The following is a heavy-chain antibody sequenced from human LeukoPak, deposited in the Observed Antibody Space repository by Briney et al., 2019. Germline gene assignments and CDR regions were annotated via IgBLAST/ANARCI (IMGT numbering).Heavy chain of an antibody. J-gene: IGHJ6*03. CDR3: AGSTSGQGDYYYYYMDV. CDR2: LDPEDGET. CDR1: GYTLTELS. D-gene: IGHD2-2*01. Sequence: GASVKVSCKVSGYTLTELSMHWVRQAPGKGLEWMGGLDPEDGETIYAQKFQGRVTMTEDTSTDTAYMELSSLRSEDTAVYYCAGSTSGQGDYYYYYMDVWGKGTTVTVSS. V-gene: IGHV1-24*01.